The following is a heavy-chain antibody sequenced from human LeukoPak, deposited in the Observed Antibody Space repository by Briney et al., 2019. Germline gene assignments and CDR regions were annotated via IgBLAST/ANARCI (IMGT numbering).Heavy chain of an antibody. Sequence: SETLSLTCAVSGGSISSSSDYWGWIRQAPGKGLEWIGSIYYHENTYYNLSLQSRVTRSVDTSKNQFSLKLNSVTAADTAVYYCARDQYYYDSSGNYRFDYWGQGTLVTVSS. CDR1: GGSISSSSDY. D-gene: IGHD3-22*01. J-gene: IGHJ4*02. V-gene: IGHV4-39*07. CDR2: IYYHENT. CDR3: ARDQYYYDSSGNYRFDY.